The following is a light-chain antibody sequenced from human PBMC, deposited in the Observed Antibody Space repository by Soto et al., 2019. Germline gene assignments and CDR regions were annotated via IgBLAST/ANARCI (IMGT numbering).Light chain of an antibody. Sequence: AIPLTQSPSSLSASVGDRVTITCRASQGISSALAWYQQKPGKAPKILLYDASSLESGVPSRFSGSGSGTDFTLTISSLQPEDYATYDCQQFNSYLLTFGPGTKVDIK. J-gene: IGKJ3*01. CDR2: DAS. V-gene: IGKV1-13*02. CDR3: QQFNSYLLT. CDR1: QGISSA.